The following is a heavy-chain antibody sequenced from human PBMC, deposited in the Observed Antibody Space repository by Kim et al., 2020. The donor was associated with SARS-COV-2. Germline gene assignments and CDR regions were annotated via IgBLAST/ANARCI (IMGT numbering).Heavy chain of an antibody. Sequence: GGSLRLSCAASGFTFSNYWMTWVRQTPGKGLEWVANLNQDGSAKYYVDSVKGRFTISRDNADNSLFLRMTSLRVEDTAVYYCARGSILEAIWGRGDALYMWGQGTLVIVSS. CDR2: LNQDGSAK. CDR1: GFTFSNYW. V-gene: IGHV3-7*01. D-gene: IGHD1-26*01. J-gene: IGHJ3*02. CDR3: ARGSILEAIWGRGDALYM.